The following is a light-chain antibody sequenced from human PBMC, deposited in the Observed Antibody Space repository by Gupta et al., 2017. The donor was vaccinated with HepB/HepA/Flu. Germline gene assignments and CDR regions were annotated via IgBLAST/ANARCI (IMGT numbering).Light chain of an antibody. Sequence: QSVLTQPPSVSAAPGQKVTISCSGSSSNIGNNYVSWYPPLPGTAPKLLIYDNNKRASGIPDRFSGSKSGTSATLGITGLQTGDEADYYCGTWDSSLSAVVFGGGTKLTVL. V-gene: IGLV1-51*01. CDR1: SSNIGNNY. J-gene: IGLJ2*01. CDR3: GTWDSSLSAVV. CDR2: DNN.